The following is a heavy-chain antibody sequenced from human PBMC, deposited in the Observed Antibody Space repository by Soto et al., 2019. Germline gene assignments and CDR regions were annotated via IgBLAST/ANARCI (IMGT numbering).Heavy chain of an antibody. CDR2: IYYSGST. D-gene: IGHD6-19*01. Sequence: SETLSLTCTVSGGSISSYYWSWIRQPPGKGLEWIGYIYYSGSTNYNPSLKSRVTISVDTPKNQLSLKLSSVTASDTAVYYCARRGSGWFFDYWGQGTLVTVSS. CDR3: ARRGSGWFFDY. CDR1: GGSISSYY. V-gene: IGHV4-59*08. J-gene: IGHJ4*02.